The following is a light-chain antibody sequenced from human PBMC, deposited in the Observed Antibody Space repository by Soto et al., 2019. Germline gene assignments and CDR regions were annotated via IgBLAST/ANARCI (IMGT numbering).Light chain of an antibody. CDR3: QQYGRSPT. CDR2: DAS. V-gene: IGKV3-20*01. J-gene: IGKJ1*01. Sequence: IVLTQSPYTLSSSPGERATLSCRASQSVSSNYLAWYQQKLGQAPRLLIYDASRRATGIPDRFSGSGSGTDFTLTISRLEPEDFVVYYCQQYGRSPTFGQGTKV. CDR1: QSVSSNY.